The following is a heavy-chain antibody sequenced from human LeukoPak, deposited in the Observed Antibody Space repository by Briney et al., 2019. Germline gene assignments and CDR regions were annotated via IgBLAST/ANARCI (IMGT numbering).Heavy chain of an antibody. V-gene: IGHV3-30*18. D-gene: IGHD3-3*01. CDR2: ISYDGSNK. Sequence: PGGSLRLSCAASGFTFSSYGMHWVRQAPGKGLEWVAVISYDGSNKYYADSVKGRFTISRDNFKNTLYLQMNSLRAEDTAVYYCAKDRAPFGVVTGAFDYWGQGTLVTVSS. CDR3: AKDRAPFGVVTGAFDY. CDR1: GFTFSSYG. J-gene: IGHJ4*02.